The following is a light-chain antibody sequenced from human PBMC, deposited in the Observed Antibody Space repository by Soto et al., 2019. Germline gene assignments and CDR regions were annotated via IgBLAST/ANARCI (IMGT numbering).Light chain of an antibody. CDR3: ISYTTSNTRQIV. V-gene: IGLV2-14*01. J-gene: IGLJ1*01. CDR1: NSDVGGYNY. Sequence: QSVLTQPASVSGSPGQSITISCTGTNSDVGGYNYVSWYQQHPGKAPKFMIYDVSSRPSVVSDRFSGSKSGNTASLTISGLQAEDEAYYYCISYTTSNTRQIVFGTGTKLTVL. CDR2: DVS.